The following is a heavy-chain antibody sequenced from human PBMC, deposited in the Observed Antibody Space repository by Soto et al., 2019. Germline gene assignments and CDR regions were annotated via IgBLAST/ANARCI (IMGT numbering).Heavy chain of an antibody. CDR1: GFTFSSED. CDR2: ITGNGDTT. D-gene: IGHD3-3*01. CDR3: ARLWIYSFDY. V-gene: IGHV3-23*01. Sequence: GGSLRLSCAASGFTFSSEDMSWVRQAPGKGLEWVSLITGNGDTTYYADSVKGRFTISRDNSKNTLSLQMNSLRAEDTAVYYCARLWIYSFDYWGQGALVTVSS. J-gene: IGHJ4*02.